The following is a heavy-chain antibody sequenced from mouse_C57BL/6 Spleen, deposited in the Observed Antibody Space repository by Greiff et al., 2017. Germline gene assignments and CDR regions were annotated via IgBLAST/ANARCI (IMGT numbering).Heavy chain of an antibody. CDR2: IYPRAGST. CDR1: GYTFTSYD. Sequence: QVQLQQSGPELVKPGASVKLSCKASGYTFTSYDINWVKQRPGQGLEWIGWIYPRAGSTKYNQKFKGKATLTLDTSSSTAYMELHSRTSEDSAVYFCARPPYYYGSSYWFAYWGQGTLVTVSA. CDR3: ARPPYYYGSSYWFAY. D-gene: IGHD1-1*01. V-gene: IGHV1-85*01. J-gene: IGHJ3*01.